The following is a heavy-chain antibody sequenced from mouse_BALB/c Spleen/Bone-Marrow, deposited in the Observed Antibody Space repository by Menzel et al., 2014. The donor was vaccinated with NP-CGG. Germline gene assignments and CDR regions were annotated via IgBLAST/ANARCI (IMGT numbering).Heavy chain of an antibody. Sequence: VQLQQSGAELVKPGASVKLSCTASGFNIKDTYMHWVKQRPEQGLAWIGNIDPANGNTKYDPKFQGKATITADTSSNTAYLELSGLTSEDTSGYYCAREGYGNYVWYVWGAGTTVTVSS. CDR3: AREGYGNYVWYV. CDR1: GFNIKDTY. CDR2: IDPANGNT. V-gene: IGHV14-3*02. J-gene: IGHJ1*01. D-gene: IGHD2-10*02.